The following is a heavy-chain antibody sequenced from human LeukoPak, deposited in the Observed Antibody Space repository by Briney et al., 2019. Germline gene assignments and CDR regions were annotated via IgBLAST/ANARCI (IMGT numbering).Heavy chain of an antibody. J-gene: IGHJ4*02. CDR1: GGSFSGYY. D-gene: IGHD6-6*01. CDR3: ARVMAVIAARGFDY. CDR2: INHSGST. V-gene: IGHV4-34*01. Sequence: SETLSLTCAVYGGSFSGYYWSWIRQPPGKGLEWIGEINHSGSTNYNPSLKSRVTISVDTSKNQFSLKLSSVTAADTAVYYCARVMAVIAARGFDYWGQGTLVTVSS.